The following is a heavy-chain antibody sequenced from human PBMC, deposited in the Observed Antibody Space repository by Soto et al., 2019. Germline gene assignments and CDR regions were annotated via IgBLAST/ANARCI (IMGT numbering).Heavy chain of an antibody. CDR2: IYPDDSDT. CDR3: ARQGSKGGMHFYRMPV. J-gene: IGHJ6*01. CDR1: GYTLTSYW. V-gene: IGHV5-51*01. Sequence: PGEALKISCRASGYTLTSYWIAWVRQRPGKGLEWLGIIYPDDSDTRYSPSFQCQVTISADKSINTSYLQWSSLKASDTATYYCARQGSKGGMHFYRMPVCGQGTTFTVAS. D-gene: IGHD1-1*01.